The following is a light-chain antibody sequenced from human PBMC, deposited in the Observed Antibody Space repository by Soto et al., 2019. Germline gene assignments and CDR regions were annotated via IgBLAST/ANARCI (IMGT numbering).Light chain of an antibody. Sequence: DIQLTQSPSFLSASVGDRVTITCRASQGISSYLAWYQQKPGKAPKLLIYAASTLQSGVPSRFSGSGSGTEVTLTLSSLQPEDFANYYCQQLNSYPFLTFGGGTKVESK. CDR3: QQLNSYPFLT. CDR1: QGISSY. CDR2: AAS. V-gene: IGKV1-9*01. J-gene: IGKJ4*01.